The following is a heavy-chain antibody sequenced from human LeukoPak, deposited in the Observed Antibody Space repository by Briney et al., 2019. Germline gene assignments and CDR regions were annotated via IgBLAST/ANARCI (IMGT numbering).Heavy chain of an antibody. V-gene: IGHV1-18*01. J-gene: IGHJ5*02. Sequence: AAVTVSCTTSGYTFTRYGITWVRQAPGQGPEWIGWIKTADGTINYAPKLQDRVTLTADTFTSTAYLEVRSLTPDDTAIYYCAARGESTGYYGSWGQGTLVTVSS. CDR2: IKTADGTI. D-gene: IGHD3-10*01. CDR3: AARGESTGYYGS. CDR1: GYTFTRYG.